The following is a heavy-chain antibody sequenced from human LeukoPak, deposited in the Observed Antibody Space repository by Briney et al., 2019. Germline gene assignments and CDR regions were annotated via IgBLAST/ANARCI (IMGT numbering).Heavy chain of an antibody. D-gene: IGHD3-16*02. Sequence: ASVKVSCKASGYTFTGYYMHWVRQAPGQGLGWMGWINPNSGGTNYAQKFQGRVTMTRDTSISTAYMELSRLRSDDTAVYYCARGFDYVWGSYRFYFDYWGQGTLVTVSS. CDR3: ARGFDYVWGSYRFYFDY. CDR2: INPNSGGT. CDR1: GYTFTGYY. V-gene: IGHV1-2*02. J-gene: IGHJ4*02.